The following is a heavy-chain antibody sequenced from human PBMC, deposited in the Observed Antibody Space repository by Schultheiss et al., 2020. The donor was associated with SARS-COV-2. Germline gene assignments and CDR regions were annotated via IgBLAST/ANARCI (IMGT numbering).Heavy chain of an antibody. Sequence: SETLSLTCAVYGGSFSGYYWSWIRQPPGKGLEWIGEINHSGSTNYNPSLKSRVTISVDTSKNQFSLKLSSVTAADTAVYYCARGLLIAVATFDIWGQGTIVTVSS. J-gene: IGHJ3*02. D-gene: IGHD6-19*01. CDR3: ARGLLIAVATFDI. CDR2: INHSGST. V-gene: IGHV4-34*01. CDR1: GGSFSGYY.